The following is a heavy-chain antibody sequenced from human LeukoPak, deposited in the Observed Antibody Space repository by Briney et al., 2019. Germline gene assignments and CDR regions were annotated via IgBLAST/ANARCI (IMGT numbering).Heavy chain of an antibody. CDR2: IRSKAYGGTT. CDR1: GFTFGDYA. V-gene: IGHV3-49*04. J-gene: IGHJ4*02. D-gene: IGHD6-19*01. CDR3: RAVAVSFDY. Sequence: GRSLRLSCTASGFTFGDYAMSWVRQAPGKGLEWVGFIRSKAYGGTTEYAASVKGRFTISRDNSKNTLYLQMNSLRAEDTAVYYCRAVAVSFDYWGQGTLVTVSS.